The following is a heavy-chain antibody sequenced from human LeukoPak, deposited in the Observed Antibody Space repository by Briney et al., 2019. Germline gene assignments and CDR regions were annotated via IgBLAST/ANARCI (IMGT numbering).Heavy chain of an antibody. V-gene: IGHV1-2*02. Sequence: GASVKVSCKASGYTFTGYYMHWVRQAPGQGLEWMGWINPNSGGTNYAQKFQGRVTMTRDTSISTAYMELSRLRSDDTAVYYCAREGSSTTYYYMDVWGKGTTVTVSS. D-gene: IGHD2-2*01. CDR2: INPNSGGT. CDR3: AREGSSTTYYYMDV. J-gene: IGHJ6*03. CDR1: GYTFTGYY.